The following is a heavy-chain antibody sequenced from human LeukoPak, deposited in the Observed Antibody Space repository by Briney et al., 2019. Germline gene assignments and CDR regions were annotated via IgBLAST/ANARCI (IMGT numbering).Heavy chain of an antibody. CDR1: GYTFTGYY. Sequence: ASVKVSCKASGYTFTGYYMHWVRQAPGQGLEWMGWINPNSGGTNYAQKFQGRVAMTRDPSISTAYMELSSLSSDDTAVYYCARDSAYYGSGSYSMGYWYFDLWGHGTLVTVSS. J-gene: IGHJ2*01. V-gene: IGHV1-2*02. CDR3: ARDSAYYGSGSYSMGYWYFDL. D-gene: IGHD3-10*01. CDR2: INPNSGGT.